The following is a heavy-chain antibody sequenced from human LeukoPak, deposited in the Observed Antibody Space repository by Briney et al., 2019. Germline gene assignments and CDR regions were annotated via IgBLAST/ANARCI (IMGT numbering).Heavy chain of an antibody. Sequence: SETLSLTCTVSGGSISSSSYYWGWIRQPPGKGLEWIGNIYYSGSTHYNPSLKSRVTISIDTSKNQFSLKLTSVTAADTAVYYCARLPYSSDRFDAFDIWGQGTMVSVSS. J-gene: IGHJ3*02. D-gene: IGHD6-19*01. CDR1: GGSISSSSYY. V-gene: IGHV4-39*01. CDR3: ARLPYSSDRFDAFDI. CDR2: IYYSGST.